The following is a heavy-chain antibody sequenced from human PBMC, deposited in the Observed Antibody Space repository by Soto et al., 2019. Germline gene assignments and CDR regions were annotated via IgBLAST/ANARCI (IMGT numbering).Heavy chain of an antibody. CDR1: GFTFSSYA. CDR3: AKEWISQAVAGSYFDY. D-gene: IGHD6-19*01. J-gene: IGHJ4*02. V-gene: IGHV3-23*01. Sequence: PGGSLRLSCAASGFTFSSYAMSWVRQAPGKGLEWVSAISGSGGSTYYADSVKGRFTISRDNSKNTLYLQMNSLRAEDTAVYYCAKEWISQAVAGSYFDYWGQGTLVTVSS. CDR2: ISGSGGST.